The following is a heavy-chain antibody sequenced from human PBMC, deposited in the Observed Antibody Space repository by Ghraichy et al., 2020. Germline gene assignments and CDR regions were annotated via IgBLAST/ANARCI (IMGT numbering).Heavy chain of an antibody. CDR1: GFTFSNYA. CDR2: ITTSGGST. J-gene: IGHJ4*02. D-gene: IGHD2-2*01. CDR3: ATQYQLLSYFDY. V-gene: IGHV3-23*01. Sequence: GGSLRLSCAASGFTFSNYAMSWVRQAPGKGLEWVSIITTSGGSTYYADSVKGRFTIFRDNSKNTLYLQMNSLRADDTAVYYCATQYQLLSYFDYWGQGTLVTVSS.